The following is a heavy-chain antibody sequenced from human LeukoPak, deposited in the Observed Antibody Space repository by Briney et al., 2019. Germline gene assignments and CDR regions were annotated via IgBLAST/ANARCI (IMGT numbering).Heavy chain of an antibody. V-gene: IGHV3-48*03. CDR3: AREFWRGSDY. CDR2: ISSSGSTI. J-gene: IGHJ4*02. CDR1: GFTFSSYE. Sequence: SGGSLRLSCAASGFTFSSYEMNWVRQAPGKGLEWVSYISSSGSTIYYADSVKGRFTISRDNAKNSLYLQMNSRRAEDTAVYYCAREFWRGSDYWGQGTLVTVSS. D-gene: IGHD3-3*01.